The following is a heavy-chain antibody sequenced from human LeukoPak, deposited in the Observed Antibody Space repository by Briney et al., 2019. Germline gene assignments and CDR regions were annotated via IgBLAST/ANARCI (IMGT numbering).Heavy chain of an antibody. CDR2: IESNGLT. CDR3: ARPPDNYYYYYMDV. Sequence: GGSLRLSCAASGFTFSSYWMHWVRQTPGKGLMWVSRIESNGLTLYADSVKGRFTISRDNAKNSLYLQMNSLRAEDTAVYYCARPPDNYYYYYMDVWGKGTTVTISS. D-gene: IGHD1-14*01. CDR1: GFTFSSYW. J-gene: IGHJ6*03. V-gene: IGHV3-74*01.